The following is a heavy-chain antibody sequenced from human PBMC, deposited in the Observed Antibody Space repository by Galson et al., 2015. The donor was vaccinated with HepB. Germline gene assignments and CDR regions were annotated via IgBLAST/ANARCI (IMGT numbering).Heavy chain of an antibody. Sequence: SLRLSCAASGFTFSSYAMSWVRQAPGKGLEWVSAISGGGGSIYYTDSVKGRFTVSRDNSKNTLYLQMNSLRAEDTAVYYCAGPTTAWYVYGYWGQGTLVTVSS. CDR2: ISGGGGSI. CDR1: GFTFSSYA. CDR3: AGPTTAWYVYGY. V-gene: IGHV3-23*01. J-gene: IGHJ4*02. D-gene: IGHD2-8*01.